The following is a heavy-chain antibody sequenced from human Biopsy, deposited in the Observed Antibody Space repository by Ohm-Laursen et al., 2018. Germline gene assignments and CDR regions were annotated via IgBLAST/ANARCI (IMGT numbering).Heavy chain of an antibody. CDR3: SKNMTEGSNYYFHH. CDR1: VSTSFSYG. D-gene: IGHD2-8*01. J-gene: IGHJ4*02. CDR2: IWYDGSNN. Sequence: RSLRLSCSASVSTSFSYGLHWARQPPGKGLEWVAAIWYDGSNNNYADSGMGRFTISRDDSKNTLYLQMNSLLGDEPAVYYCSKNMTEGSNYYFHHCGQGTLVTVSS. V-gene: IGHV3-33*06.